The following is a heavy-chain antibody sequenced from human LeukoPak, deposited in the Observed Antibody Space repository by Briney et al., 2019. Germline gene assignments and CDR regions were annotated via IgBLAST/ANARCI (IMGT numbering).Heavy chain of an antibody. CDR1: GYTFTSYG. CDR3: ARDWGSIKVIADY. CDR2: ISAYNGTT. Sequence: ASVKVSCKASGYTFTSYGISWVRQAPGQGLEWMGWISAYNGTTKYAQKVQDRVTVTTDTSTSTAYMELRSLRSDDTALYFCARDWGSIKVIADYWGQGTLVTVSS. V-gene: IGHV1-18*01. J-gene: IGHJ4*02. D-gene: IGHD7-27*01.